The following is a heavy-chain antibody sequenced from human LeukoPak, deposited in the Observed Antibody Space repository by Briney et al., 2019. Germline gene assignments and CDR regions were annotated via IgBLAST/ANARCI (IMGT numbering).Heavy chain of an antibody. D-gene: IGHD5-18*01. V-gene: IGHV1-46*01. Sequence: ASVKVSCKASGYTFTSYYMHWVRQAPGQGLEWMGIINPSGGSTSYAQKFQGRVTMTRDTSTSTAYMELGSLRSEDTAVYYCATDTAMAGTYYYYGMDVWGQGTTVTVSS. J-gene: IGHJ6*02. CDR1: GYTFTSYY. CDR2: INPSGGST. CDR3: ATDTAMAGTYYYYGMDV.